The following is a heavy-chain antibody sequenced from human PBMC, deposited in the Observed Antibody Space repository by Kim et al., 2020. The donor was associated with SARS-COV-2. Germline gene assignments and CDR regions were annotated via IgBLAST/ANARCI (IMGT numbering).Heavy chain of an antibody. CDR2: IIPIFGTA. V-gene: IGHV1-69*13. J-gene: IGHJ6*02. CDR3: ARLLPRDGYNYLDYYYYGMDV. Sequence: SVKVSCKASGGTFSSYAISWVRQAPGQGLEWMGVIIPIFGTANYAQKFQGRVTITADESTSTAYMELSSLRSEDTAVYYCARLLPRDGYNYLDYYYYGMDVWGQGTTVTVSS. D-gene: IGHD5-12*01. CDR1: GGTFSSYA.